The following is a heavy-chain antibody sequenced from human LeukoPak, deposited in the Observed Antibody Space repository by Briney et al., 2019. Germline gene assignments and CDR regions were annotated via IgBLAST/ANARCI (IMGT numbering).Heavy chain of an antibody. CDR2: INHSGST. D-gene: IGHD1-26*01. CDR1: GGSFSGYY. Sequence: SETLSLTCAVYGGSFSGYYWSWIRQPPGKGLAWIGEINHSGSTNYNPSLKSRVTISVDTSKNQFSLKLSSVTAADTAVYYCARHNSGSYGGHYYYYYMDVWGKGTTVTISS. CDR3: ARHNSGSYGGHYYYYYMDV. V-gene: IGHV4-34*01. J-gene: IGHJ6*03.